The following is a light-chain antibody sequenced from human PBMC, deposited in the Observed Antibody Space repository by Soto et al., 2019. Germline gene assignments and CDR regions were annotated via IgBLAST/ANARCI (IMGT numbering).Light chain of an antibody. Sequence: IVMSQSAAALSVSQEERVTLSCRASQSVSSSLAWYRQKPGQAPRLLIYGASTRATGVPARFSGGGSGTDFTLTISSLQSEDFAVYYCQQYHIWWTFGQGTKV. CDR3: QQYHIWWT. CDR2: GAS. CDR1: QSVSSS. J-gene: IGKJ1*01. V-gene: IGKV3-15*01.